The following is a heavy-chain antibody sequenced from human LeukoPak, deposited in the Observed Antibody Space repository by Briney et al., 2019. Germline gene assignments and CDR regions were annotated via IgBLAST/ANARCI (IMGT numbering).Heavy chain of an antibody. D-gene: IGHD2-21*01. CDR3: ARHGGSYCGGDCYSFSGAFDI. CDR1: GYSISSGYY. CDR2: IYHSGST. Sequence: SETLSLTCAVSGYSISSGYYWGWIRQPPGKGLEWIGSIYHSGSTYYNPSLKSRVTISVDTSKNQFSRKLSSVTAADTAVYYCARHGGSYCGGDCYSFSGAFDIWGQGTMVTVSS. V-gene: IGHV4-38-2*01. J-gene: IGHJ3*02.